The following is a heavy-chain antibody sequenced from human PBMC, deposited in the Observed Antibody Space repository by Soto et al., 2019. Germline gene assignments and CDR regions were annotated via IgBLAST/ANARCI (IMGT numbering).Heavy chain of an antibody. D-gene: IGHD3-9*01. CDR3: TREHVVTIFRRGQRGSFDN. V-gene: IGHV3-21*01. CDR1: GFTFSSYT. Sequence: LRLSCAASGFTFSSYTMNWVRQAPGKGLEWVAFITSGSDYIYYADSVKGRFTISRDDANNSLFLQMSSLRAEDTAVYYCTREHVVTIFRRGQRGSFDNWSQGTLVTVSS. J-gene: IGHJ4*02. CDR2: ITSGSDYI.